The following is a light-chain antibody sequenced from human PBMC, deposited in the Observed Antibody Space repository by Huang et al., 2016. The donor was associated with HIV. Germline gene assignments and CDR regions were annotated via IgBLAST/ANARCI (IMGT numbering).Light chain of an antibody. V-gene: IGKV3-11*01. J-gene: IGKJ4*01. CDR3: QQRSYWPLT. CDR1: QRVSSY. Sequence: EIVLTQSPATLSLSPGERATLSCRASQRVSSYLAWFQQKPGQAPSLLIYDASNRATGIPARFSGSGSGTDFTLTISSLEPEDFAVYYCQQRSYWPLTFGGGTKVEI. CDR2: DAS.